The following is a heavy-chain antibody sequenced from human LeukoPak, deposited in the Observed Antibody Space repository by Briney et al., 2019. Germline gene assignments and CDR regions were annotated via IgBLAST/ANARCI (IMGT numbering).Heavy chain of an antibody. CDR2: ISTDGSST. D-gene: IGHD6-13*01. V-gene: IGHV3-74*01. J-gene: IGHJ4*02. CDR1: GFTFSSNW. Sequence: GGSLRLSCAASGFTFSSNWMHWVRQGPGKGLVWVSRISTDGSSTTYADSVKGRFTISRDNAKDSLYLQMNSLRAEDTAVYYCARSSYTSSWYPDYWGQGTLVTVSS. CDR3: ARSSYTSSWYPDY.